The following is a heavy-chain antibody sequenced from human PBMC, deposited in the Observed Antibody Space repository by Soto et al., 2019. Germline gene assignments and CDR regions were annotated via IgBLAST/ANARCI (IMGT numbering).Heavy chain of an antibody. D-gene: IGHD3-3*01. J-gene: IGHJ4*02. CDR3: TRQGYYHGRPYPPSVF. Sequence: PSETLSLTCSFSCGSVSSTDYYWGWIRQPPGKGLEWIGSIYNSGGAYYNPSLRSRLTISVDTSKNQFSLKLSSVTATDTAVYYCTRQGYYHGRPYPPSVFWGQGTLVTVSS. CDR2: IYNSGGA. V-gene: IGHV4-39*01. CDR1: CGSVSSTDYY.